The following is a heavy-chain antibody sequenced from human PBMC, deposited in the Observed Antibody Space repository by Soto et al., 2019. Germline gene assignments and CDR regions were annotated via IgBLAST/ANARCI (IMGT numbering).Heavy chain of an antibody. CDR1: GGSISSSSYY. CDR2: IYYSGST. Sequence: SETLSHTCTVSGGSISSSSYYWGWIRQPPGKGLEWIGSIYYSGSTYYNPSLKSRVTISVDTSKNQFSLKLSSVTAADTAVYYCARQMGAMVRGVITLYWGKGTLVTVS. CDR3: ARQMGAMVRGVITLY. V-gene: IGHV4-39*01. D-gene: IGHD3-10*01. J-gene: IGHJ4*02.